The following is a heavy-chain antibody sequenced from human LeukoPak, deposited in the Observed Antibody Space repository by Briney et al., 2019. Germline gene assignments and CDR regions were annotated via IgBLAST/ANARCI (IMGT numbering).Heavy chain of an antibody. CDR2: ISSSSSYI. CDR3: ARDSDIVVVPAAISY. Sequence: RGGSLRLSCAASGLTFSRYSMNWVRQAAGKGLEWVSSISSSSSYIYYADSVKGRFTISRDNAKNSLYLQMNSLRAEDTAVYYCARDSDIVVVPAAISYWGQGTLVTVSS. J-gene: IGHJ4*02. CDR1: GLTFSRYS. V-gene: IGHV3-21*01. D-gene: IGHD2-2*01.